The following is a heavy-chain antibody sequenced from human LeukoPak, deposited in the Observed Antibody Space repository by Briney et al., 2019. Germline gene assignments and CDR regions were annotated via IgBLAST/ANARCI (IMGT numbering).Heavy chain of an antibody. D-gene: IGHD1-26*01. J-gene: IGHJ4*02. Sequence: KSGGSLRLSCAASRFTFSSYSMNWVRQAPGKGLEWVSSISSSSSYIYYADSVKGRFTISRDNAKNSLYLQMNSLRAEDTAVYYCARLVAGATAHFDYWGQGTLVTVSS. CDR2: ISSSSSYI. CDR1: RFTFSSYS. CDR3: ARLVAGATAHFDY. V-gene: IGHV3-21*01.